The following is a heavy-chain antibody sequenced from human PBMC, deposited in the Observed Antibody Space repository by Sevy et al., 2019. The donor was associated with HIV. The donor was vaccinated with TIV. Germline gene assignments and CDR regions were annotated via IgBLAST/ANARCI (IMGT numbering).Heavy chain of an antibody. J-gene: IGHJ6*02. D-gene: IGHD5-18*01. Sequence: GGSLRLSCAASGFTFSSYSMNWVRQAPGKGLEWVSYISSSSSYIYYADSVKGRFTISRDNAKNSLYLQMNSLRAEDTAVYYCARDAYYRGRGYSYGYRPDYYYGMDVWGQGTTVTVSS. CDR3: ARDAYYRGRGYSYGYRPDYYYGMDV. V-gene: IGHV3-21*01. CDR2: ISSSSSYI. CDR1: GFTFSSYS.